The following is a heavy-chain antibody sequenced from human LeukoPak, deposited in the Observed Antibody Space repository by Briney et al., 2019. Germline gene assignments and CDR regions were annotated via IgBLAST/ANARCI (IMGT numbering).Heavy chain of an antibody. D-gene: IGHD1-1*01. CDR3: ETYNWNAHVNL. Sequence: KPSETLSLTCAVHGGSFSGYYWSWIRKPPGKGLEWLGEINHSGSTNYNPSLKSRVTLSVDTSKNQFSLKLSSVTAADTAVYYCETYNWNAHVNLWGQGTLVTVSS. V-gene: IGHV4-34*01. CDR1: GGSFSGYY. J-gene: IGHJ4*02. CDR2: INHSGST.